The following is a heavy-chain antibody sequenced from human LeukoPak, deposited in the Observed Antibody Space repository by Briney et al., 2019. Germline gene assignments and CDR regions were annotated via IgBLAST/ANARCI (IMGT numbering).Heavy chain of an antibody. J-gene: IGHJ6*02. D-gene: IGHD3-3*01. CDR3: ARDSQYYDFWSGFGTSMDV. V-gene: IGHV3-30-3*01. CDR2: ISYDGSNK. CDR1: GFTFSSYA. Sequence: GGSLRLSRAASGFTFSSYAMHWVRQAPGKGLEWVAVISYDGSNKYYADSVKGRFTISRDNSKNTLYLQMNSLRAEDTAVYYCARDSQYYDFWSGFGTSMDVWGQGTTVTVSS.